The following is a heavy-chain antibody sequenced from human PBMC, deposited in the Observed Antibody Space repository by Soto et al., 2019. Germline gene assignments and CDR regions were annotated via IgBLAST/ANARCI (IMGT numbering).Heavy chain of an antibody. CDR1: GGSISSSSYY. CDR3: AGMVRGVIGGMDV. V-gene: IGHV4-39*01. CDR2: IYYSGST. D-gene: IGHD3-10*01. J-gene: IGHJ6*02. Sequence: QLQLQESGPGLVKPSETLSLTCTVSGGSISSSSYYWGWIRQPPGKGLEWIGSIYYSGSTYYNPSLKSRVTISVDTSKNQFSLKLSSVTAADTAVYYCAGMVRGVIGGMDVWGQGTTVTVSS.